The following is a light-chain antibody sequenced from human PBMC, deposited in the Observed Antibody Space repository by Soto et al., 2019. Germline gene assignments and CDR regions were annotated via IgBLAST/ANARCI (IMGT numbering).Light chain of an antibody. CDR3: QQYYSYPPT. CDR2: AAS. V-gene: IGKV1-8*01. J-gene: IGKJ4*01. Sequence: AIRMTQSPSSFSASTGDRVTITCRASQGISSYLAWYQQKTGKAPKLLIYAASTLQSGVPSRFSVSGSGTDFTLTISCLQSEDFATYYCQQYYSYPPTFGGGTKVEIK. CDR1: QGISSY.